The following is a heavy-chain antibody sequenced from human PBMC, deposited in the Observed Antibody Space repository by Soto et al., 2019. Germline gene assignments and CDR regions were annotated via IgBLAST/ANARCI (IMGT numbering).Heavy chain of an antibody. CDR2: IYYSGST. D-gene: IGHD4-17*01. CDR3: ARSLPTVTTYWFDP. CDR1: GGSISSYY. V-gene: IGHV4-59*01. Sequence: SKTLSLTCTVSGGSISSYYWSWIRQPSGKGLEWIGYIYYSGSTNYNPSLKSRVTISVDTSKNQFSLKLSSVTAADTAVYYCARSLPTVTTYWFDPWGQGTLVTVSS. J-gene: IGHJ5*02.